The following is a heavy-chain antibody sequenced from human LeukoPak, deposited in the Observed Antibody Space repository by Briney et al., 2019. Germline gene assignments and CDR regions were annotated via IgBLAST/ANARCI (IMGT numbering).Heavy chain of an antibody. CDR2: IYPGDSDT. CDR3: ARHYYDILTGPNSSGDAFDI. Sequence: GESLKISCKGSGYSFTSYWIGWVRQMPGKGLEWMGIIYPGDSDTRYSPSFQGQVTISADKSISTAYLQWSSLKASDTAMYYCARHYYDILTGPNSSGDAFDIWGQGTMVTVSS. J-gene: IGHJ3*02. CDR1: GYSFTSYW. V-gene: IGHV5-51*01. D-gene: IGHD3-9*01.